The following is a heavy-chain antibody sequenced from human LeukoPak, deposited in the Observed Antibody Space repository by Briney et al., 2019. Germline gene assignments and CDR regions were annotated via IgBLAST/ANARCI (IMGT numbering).Heavy chain of an antibody. Sequence: PSETLSLTCTVSGGSISSYYWSWIRQPPGKGLEWIGYIYYSGSTNYNPSLKSRVTISVDTSKNQFSLKLSSVTAADTAVYYCARVVWGCSGGSCYGAAFDIWGQGTMVTVS. CDR1: GGSISSYY. D-gene: IGHD2-15*01. J-gene: IGHJ3*02. CDR2: IYYSGST. CDR3: ARVVWGCSGGSCYGAAFDI. V-gene: IGHV4-59*01.